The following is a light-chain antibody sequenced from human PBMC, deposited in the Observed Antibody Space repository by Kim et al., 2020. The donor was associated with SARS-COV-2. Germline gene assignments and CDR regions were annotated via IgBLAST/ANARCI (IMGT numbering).Light chain of an antibody. Sequence: QSALTQPASVSGSPGQSITISCTGTSSDVGGYNYVSWYQQHPGKAPKLMIYDVSNRPSGVSNRFSGSKSGNTASLTISGLQAEDEADYYCSSYTSSSTQDFGTGTKVAVL. CDR3: SSYTSSSTQD. CDR1: SSDVGGYNY. CDR2: DVS. V-gene: IGLV2-14*03. J-gene: IGLJ1*01.